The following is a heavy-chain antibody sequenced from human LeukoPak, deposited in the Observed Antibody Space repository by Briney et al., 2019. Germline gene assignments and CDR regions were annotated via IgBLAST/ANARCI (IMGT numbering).Heavy chain of an antibody. Sequence: GGSLRLSCAASGFTFSSYAMSWVRQAPGKGLEWVSAISDSGGSTYYADSVKGRFTISRDNSKNTLYLQMNSLRAEDTAVYYCAQDPNDCSSTSCYSWGQGTLVTVSS. CDR3: AQDPNDCSSTSCYS. V-gene: IGHV3-23*01. CDR2: ISDSGGST. J-gene: IGHJ5*02. CDR1: GFTFSSYA. D-gene: IGHD2-2*01.